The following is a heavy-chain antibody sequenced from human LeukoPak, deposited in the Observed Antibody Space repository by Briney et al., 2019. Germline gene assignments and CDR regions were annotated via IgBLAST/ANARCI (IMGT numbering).Heavy chain of an antibody. D-gene: IGHD2-2*01. V-gene: IGHV3-15*01. CDR1: GFTVSNAW. CDR2: VKSKTDGGTI. CDR3: TTYQRGSFDY. Sequence: GGSLRPSCAASGFTVSNAWMSWVRQAPGKELEWVGRVKSKTDGGTIEYAASVKGRFTISKDDSKNTLYLQMNSLKTEDRAVYYCTTYQRGSFDYWGQGTLVTVSS. J-gene: IGHJ4*02.